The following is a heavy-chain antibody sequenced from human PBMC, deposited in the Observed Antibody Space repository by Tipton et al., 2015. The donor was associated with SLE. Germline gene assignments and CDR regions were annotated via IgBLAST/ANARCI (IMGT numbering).Heavy chain of an antibody. CDR1: GYSLTSGHY. CDR2: VYHGGNT. D-gene: IGHD6-13*01. V-gene: IGHV4-38-2*02. J-gene: IGHJ2*01. CDR3: ARGWAFSSTWSYFDL. Sequence: TLSLTCSVSGYSLTSGHYWSWIRQPVGKGLEWIGSVYHGGNTYYDSSLKSRVTISLDTSKNQFSLKLSSVTAADTAVYYCARGWAFSSTWSYFDLWGRGTLVTVSS.